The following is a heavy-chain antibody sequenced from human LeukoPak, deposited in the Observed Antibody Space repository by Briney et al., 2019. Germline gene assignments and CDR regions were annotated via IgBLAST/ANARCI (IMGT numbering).Heavy chain of an antibody. CDR2: IKQDGSEK. V-gene: IGHV3-7*01. CDR1: GFTFSSYW. D-gene: IGHD3-3*01. CDR3: ARDAYYDFWSGYYI. Sequence: GSLRLSCAASGFTFSSYWMSWVRQAPGKGLEWVANIKQDGSEKYYVDSVKGRFTISRDNAKNSLYLQMNSLRAEDTAVYYCARDAYYDFWSGYYIWGQGTLVTVSS. J-gene: IGHJ4*02.